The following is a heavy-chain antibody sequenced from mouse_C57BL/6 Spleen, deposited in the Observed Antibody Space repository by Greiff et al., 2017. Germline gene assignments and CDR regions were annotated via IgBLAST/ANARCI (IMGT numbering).Heavy chain of an antibody. Sequence: VQLKQSGPELVKPGASVKISCKASGYTFTDYYMNWVKQSHGKSLEWIGDINPNNGGTSYNQKFKGKATLTVDKSSSTAYMELRSLTSEDSAVYYCARRGYYDYADYWGQGTTLTVSS. CDR1: GYTFTDYY. J-gene: IGHJ2*01. CDR3: ARRGYYDYADY. CDR2: INPNNGGT. D-gene: IGHD2-4*01. V-gene: IGHV1-26*01.